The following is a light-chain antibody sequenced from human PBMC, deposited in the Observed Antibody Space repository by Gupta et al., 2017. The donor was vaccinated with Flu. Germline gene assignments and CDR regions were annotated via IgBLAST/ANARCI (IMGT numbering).Light chain of an antibody. CDR1: QSISSSY. CDR2: GAS. V-gene: IGKV3-20*01. Sequence: EIVLTQSPGTLSLSPGERATLSCRASQSISSSYLAWYQQKPGQAPRLLIYGASSRATGIPDRFSDSGSGTDFTLTISRREPEDFAVYYCQQYGSSPPLTFGGGTKVEIK. CDR3: QQYGSSPPLT. J-gene: IGKJ4*01.